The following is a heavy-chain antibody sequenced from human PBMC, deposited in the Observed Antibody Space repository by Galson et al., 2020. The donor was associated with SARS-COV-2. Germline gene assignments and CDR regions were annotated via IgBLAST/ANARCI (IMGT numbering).Heavy chain of an antibody. CDR3: ARLRYDDILTGYVEDV. J-gene: IGHJ6*02. V-gene: IGHV1-2*02. D-gene: IGHD3-9*01. CDR2: VNPKSGGT. CDR1: GYTFTDYY. Sequence: ASVKVSCKASGYTFTDYYIHWVRQAPGQGLEWMGWVNPKSGGTKEAQKFQGRVTMTRDTSISIAYMELSRLRSDDTAVYYCARLRYDDILTGYVEDVWGQGTTVTVSS.